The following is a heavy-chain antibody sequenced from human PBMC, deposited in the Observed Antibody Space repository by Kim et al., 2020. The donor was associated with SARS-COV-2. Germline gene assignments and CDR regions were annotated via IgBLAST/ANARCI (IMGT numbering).Heavy chain of an antibody. Sequence: DSVKGLVTISXXNAKNSLYLQMNSLRAEDTAVYYCASGHYYDKGXDAXDIWGQGTMVTVSS. V-gene: IGHV3-21*01. D-gene: IGHD3-22*01. CDR3: ASGHYYDKGXDAXDI. J-gene: IGHJ3*02.